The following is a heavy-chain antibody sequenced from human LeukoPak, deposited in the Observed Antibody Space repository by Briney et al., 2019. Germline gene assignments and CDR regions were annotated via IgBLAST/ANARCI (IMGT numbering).Heavy chain of an antibody. CDR1: GYRFTSYC. V-gene: IGHV5-51*01. CDR2: IYPGDSGP. J-gene: IGHJ3*01. CDR3: GMSGDRVPLQDDVFDV. D-gene: IGHD1-26*01. Sequence: KNGESLKISCKVSGYRFTSYCIGWVRQMPGKGLEWMGIIYPGDSGPTYSPSFQGQVTISVDKSINTAYLQWSSLQASDTAMYYCGMSGDRVPLQDDVFDVWGQGTMVTVST.